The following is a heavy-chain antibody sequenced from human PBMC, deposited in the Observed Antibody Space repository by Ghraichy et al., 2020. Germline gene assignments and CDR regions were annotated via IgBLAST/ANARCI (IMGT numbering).Heavy chain of an antibody. D-gene: IGHD3-10*01. CDR2: IYYSGST. CDR1: GGSISSSSYY. CDR3: ASMVVRGVTYYFDY. J-gene: IGHJ4*02. Sequence: SQTLSLTCTVSGGSISSSSYYWGWIRQPPGKGLEWIGSIYYSGSTYYNPSLKSRVTISVDTSKNQFSLKLSSVTAADTAVYYCASMVVRGVTYYFDYWGQGTLVTVSS. V-gene: IGHV4-39*01.